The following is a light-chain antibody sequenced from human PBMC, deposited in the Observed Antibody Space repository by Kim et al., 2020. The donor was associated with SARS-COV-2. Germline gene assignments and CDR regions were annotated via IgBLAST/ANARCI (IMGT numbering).Light chain of an antibody. J-gene: IGKJ2*01. CDR2: KAS. V-gene: IGKV1-5*03. CDR3: QQYESYPYT. Sequence: DVQMTQSPSTLSASVGDRVTITCRATQNINIWLAWYQQKPGKAPKLLIYKASSLESGVPSTFRGSGSGTEFTLTISSLQPDDSATYYCQQYESYPYTFGQGTKLEIK. CDR1: QNINIW.